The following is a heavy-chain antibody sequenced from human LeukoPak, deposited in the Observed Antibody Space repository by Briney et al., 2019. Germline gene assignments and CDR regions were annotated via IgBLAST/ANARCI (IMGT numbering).Heavy chain of an antibody. CDR2: IYYSGST. Sequence: SETLSLTCTVSGGSISSYYWSWIRQPPGKGLEWIGSIYYSGSTYYNPSLKSRVTISVDTSKNQFSLKLSSVTAADTAVYYCASQVGVAGPNDYWGQGTLVTVSS. CDR3: ASQVGVAGPNDY. V-gene: IGHV4-39*01. J-gene: IGHJ4*02. CDR1: GGSISSYY. D-gene: IGHD6-19*01.